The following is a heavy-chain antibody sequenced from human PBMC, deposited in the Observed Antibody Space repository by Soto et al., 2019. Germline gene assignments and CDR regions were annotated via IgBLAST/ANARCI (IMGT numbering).Heavy chain of an antibody. Sequence: GGSLRLSCAASGFTFYSYAMNWVRQAPGKGLEWVSVVTATSASTYYADSVKGRFTISRDNSKNTLYLQMNGLRADDTAVYYCAKGITVNRGLDYCGLGTLVTVSS. V-gene: IGHV3-23*01. D-gene: IGHD3-22*01. CDR3: AKGITVNRGLDY. CDR2: VTATSAST. CDR1: GFTFYSYA. J-gene: IGHJ4*02.